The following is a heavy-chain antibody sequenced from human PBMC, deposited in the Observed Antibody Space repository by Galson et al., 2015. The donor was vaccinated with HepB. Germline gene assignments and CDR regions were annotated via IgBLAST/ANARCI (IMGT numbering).Heavy chain of an antibody. V-gene: IGHV1-18*04. Sequence: SVKVSCKASGYTFSDYSITWVRQAPGQGLEWMGWISPFNHNTSYAQKFQGRVTMTTDTSTSTAYTELTSLRFDDTAVYHCARGAIVVVIGATQNNWFDPWGQGTLVTVSS. CDR1: GYTFSDYS. CDR3: ARGAIVVVIGATQNNWFDP. J-gene: IGHJ5*02. CDR2: ISPFNHNT. D-gene: IGHD2-15*01.